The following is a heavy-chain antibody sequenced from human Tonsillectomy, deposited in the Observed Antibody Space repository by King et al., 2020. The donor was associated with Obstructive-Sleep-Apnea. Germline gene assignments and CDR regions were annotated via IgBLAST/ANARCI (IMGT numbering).Heavy chain of an antibody. V-gene: IGHV4-31*01. CDR1: GGSISSGGYY. CDR3: AGSIVAKMGLELSDTFDI. CDR2: IYYSGST. Sequence: VQLQESGPGLVKPSQTLSLTCTVSGGSISSGGYYWSWIRQHPGKGLEWIGYIYYSGSTYYNPSLKSLVTISVDTSKNQFSLKLSSVTAADTAVDCCAGSIVAKMGLELSDTFDIWGQGKMVTVSS. D-gene: IGHD5-12*01. J-gene: IGHJ3*02.